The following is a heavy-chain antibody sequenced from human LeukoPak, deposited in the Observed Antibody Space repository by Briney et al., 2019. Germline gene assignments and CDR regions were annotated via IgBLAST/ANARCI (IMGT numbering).Heavy chain of an antibody. D-gene: IGHD3-22*01. Sequence: GGSLRLSCAASGFTVSNNYMFWVRQAPGKGLEWVSVIYSGDNTYYADSVKGRFTISRDNSKNTLYLQMNSLRAEDTAVYYCAKRHYDTSGLDAFDIWGQGTTVTVSS. V-gene: IGHV3-53*01. CDR3: AKRHYDTSGLDAFDI. CDR1: GFTVSNNY. J-gene: IGHJ3*02. CDR2: IYSGDNT.